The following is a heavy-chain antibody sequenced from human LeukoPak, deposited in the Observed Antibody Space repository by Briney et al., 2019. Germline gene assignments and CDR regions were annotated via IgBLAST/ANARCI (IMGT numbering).Heavy chain of an antibody. Sequence: RGESLKISCKGSGYIFSNYWIGWVRQMPGKGLEWMGIIWPGDSDTRYSPSFQGQVTLSVDKSITTAYLQWSSLKASDTAIYYCARLHNNTWYRNEYWGQGTLVTVSS. CDR1: GYIFSNYW. CDR2: IWPGDSDT. J-gene: IGHJ4*02. CDR3: ARLHNNTWYRNEY. V-gene: IGHV5-51*01. D-gene: IGHD6-13*01.